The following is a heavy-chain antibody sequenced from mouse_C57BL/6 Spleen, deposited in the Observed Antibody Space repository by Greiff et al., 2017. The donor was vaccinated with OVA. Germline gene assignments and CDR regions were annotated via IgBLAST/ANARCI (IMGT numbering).Heavy chain of an antibody. Sequence: DVMLVESGEGLVKPGGSLKLSCAASGFTFSSYAMSWVRQTPEKRLEWVAYISSGGDYIYYADTVKGRFTISIDNARNTLYLQMSSLKSEDTAMYYCTRGPSGSSHYFDYWGQGTTLTVSS. J-gene: IGHJ2*01. V-gene: IGHV5-9-1*02. CDR3: TRGPSGSSHYFDY. CDR2: ISSGGDYI. CDR1: GFTFSSYA. D-gene: IGHD1-1*01.